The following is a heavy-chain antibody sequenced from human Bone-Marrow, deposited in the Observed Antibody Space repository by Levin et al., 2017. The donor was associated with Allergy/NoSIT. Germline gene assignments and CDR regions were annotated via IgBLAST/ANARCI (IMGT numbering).Heavy chain of an antibody. V-gene: IGHV1-69*13. CDR1: GGTLSDYA. Sequence: ASVKVSCKASGGTLSDYAISWVRQAPGHGLEWMAAIIPMFGTTNYAEKFQGRVTITADESTSTAYLEVSRLTFEDTAVYYCARTDGAVQAPFDQWGQGVLVSVSS. CDR3: ARTDGAVQAPFDQ. D-gene: IGHD5-24*01. J-gene: IGHJ4*02. CDR2: IIPMFGTT.